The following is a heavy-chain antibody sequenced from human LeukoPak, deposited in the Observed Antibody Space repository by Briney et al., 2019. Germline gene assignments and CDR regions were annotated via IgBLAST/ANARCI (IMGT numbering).Heavy chain of an antibody. CDR2: ISWNSGSI. V-gene: IGHV3-9*01. Sequence: GGSLRLSCAASGFTFDDYAMHWVRQAPGKGLEWVSGISWNSGSIGYADTVKGRFTISRDNAKNSLYLQMNSLRAEDTALYYCAKDRYTAMAKGPFDYWGQGTLVTVSS. CDR3: AKDRYTAMAKGPFDY. D-gene: IGHD5-18*01. CDR1: GFTFDDYA. J-gene: IGHJ4*02.